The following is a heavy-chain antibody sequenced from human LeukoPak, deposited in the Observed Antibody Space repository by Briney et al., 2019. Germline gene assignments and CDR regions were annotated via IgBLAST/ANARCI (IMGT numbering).Heavy chain of an antibody. V-gene: IGHV1-69*05. J-gene: IGHJ6*03. D-gene: IGHD5-18*01. CDR1: GGTLSSYA. Sequence: SVKVSCKASGGTLSSYAISWVRQAPGQGLEWMGGIIPIFGTANYAQKFQGRVTITTDESTSTAYMELSSLRSEDTAVYYCARGPRIGSYGPTYYYYYYMDVWGKGTTVTVSS. CDR3: ARGPRIGSYGPTYYYYYYMDV. CDR2: IIPIFGTA.